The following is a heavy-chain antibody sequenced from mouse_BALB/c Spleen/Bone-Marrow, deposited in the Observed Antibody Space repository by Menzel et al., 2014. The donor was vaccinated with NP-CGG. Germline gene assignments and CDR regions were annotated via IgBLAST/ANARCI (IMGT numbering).Heavy chain of an antibody. J-gene: IGHJ2*01. D-gene: IGHD3-1*01. Sequence: EVQVVESGRGLVKPGGSLKLSCAASGFTLSSYAMSWVRQSPEKRLEWVAEISSGGSYTYYPDTVTGRFTISRDNAKNTLYLEMSSLRSEDTAMNYCARDSSGYFDYWGQGTTLTVSS. CDR1: GFTLSSYA. CDR2: ISSGGSYT. CDR3: ARDSSGYFDY. V-gene: IGHV5-9-4*01.